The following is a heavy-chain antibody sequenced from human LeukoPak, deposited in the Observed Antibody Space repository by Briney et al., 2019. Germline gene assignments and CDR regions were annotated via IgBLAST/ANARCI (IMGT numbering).Heavy chain of an antibody. Sequence: ASVKVSCKASGYTFVSHGFGWVRQAPGQGLEWMGWIGGYNGHTNYVQKFQDRVTMTTDTSTNTAYMELRSLRSDDTAVYYCARDREIAAEGGVDYWGQGTLVTVSS. CDR2: IGGYNGHT. J-gene: IGHJ4*02. V-gene: IGHV1-18*01. CDR3: ARDREIAAEGGVDY. D-gene: IGHD6-13*01. CDR1: GYTFVSHG.